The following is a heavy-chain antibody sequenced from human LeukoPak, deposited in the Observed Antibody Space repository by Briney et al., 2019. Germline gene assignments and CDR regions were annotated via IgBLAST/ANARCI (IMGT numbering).Heavy chain of an antibody. J-gene: IGHJ6*02. CDR2: INHSGST. Sequence: SETLSLTCAVYGGSFSGYYWGWIRQPPGKGLEWIGEINHSGSTNYNPSLKSRVTISVDTSKNQYSLKLSSVTAADTAVYYCARLLQYQLRYYYYYGMDVWGQGTTVTVSS. V-gene: IGHV4-34*01. CDR3: ARLLQYQLRYYYYYGMDV. CDR1: GGSFSGYY. D-gene: IGHD2-2*01.